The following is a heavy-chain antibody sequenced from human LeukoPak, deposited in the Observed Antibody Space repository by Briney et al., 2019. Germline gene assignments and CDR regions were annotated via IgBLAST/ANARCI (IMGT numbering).Heavy chain of an antibody. J-gene: IGHJ6*03. Sequence: GGTLRLSCAASGFTFSNYGLSWVRQAPGKGLEWVSGITGSGGSTYYADSVKGRFTISRDNSKNTLYLQMNSLRAEDTAVYYCAKEGGTYCGGDCHPFHYMDVWGKGTTVTISS. D-gene: IGHD2-21*02. V-gene: IGHV3-23*01. CDR3: AKEGGTYCGGDCHPFHYMDV. CDR2: ITGSGGST. CDR1: GFTFSNYG.